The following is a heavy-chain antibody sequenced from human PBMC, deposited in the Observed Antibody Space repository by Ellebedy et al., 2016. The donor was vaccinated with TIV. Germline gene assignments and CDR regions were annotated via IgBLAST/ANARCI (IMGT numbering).Heavy chain of an antibody. V-gene: IGHV3-7*01. D-gene: IGHD4-17*01. CDR3: ARRGSYGDYAVQVNSWFDR. J-gene: IGHJ5*02. Sequence: GESLKISCAASEFSFRSYWMTWVRQAPGKGLEWVASIRQDGDEKYYVDSVKGRFTISRDNAINSLFLQMNSLRAGDTAVYYCARRGSYGDYAVQVNSWFDRWGRGTLVTVSS. CDR2: IRQDGDEK. CDR1: EFSFRSYW.